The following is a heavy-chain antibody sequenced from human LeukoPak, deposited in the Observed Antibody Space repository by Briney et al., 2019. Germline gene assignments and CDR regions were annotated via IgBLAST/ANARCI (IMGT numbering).Heavy chain of an antibody. Sequence: GGSLRLSCAASGFTFSSYAMHWVRQAPGKRLEYVSAISSNGGSTYYANSVKGRFTISRDNAKNTLYLQMGSLTAEDMAVYYCARGDYYDSSGYYYTSYYYYYYMDVWGKGTTVTVSS. V-gene: IGHV3-64*01. D-gene: IGHD3-22*01. J-gene: IGHJ6*03. CDR2: ISSNGGST. CDR1: GFTFSSYA. CDR3: ARGDYYDSSGYYYTSYYYYYYMDV.